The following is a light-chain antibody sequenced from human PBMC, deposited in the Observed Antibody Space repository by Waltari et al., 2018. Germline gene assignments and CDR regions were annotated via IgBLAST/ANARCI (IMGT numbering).Light chain of an antibody. CDR1: QGINKD. J-gene: IGKJ3*01. CDR3: QQDDTTPCT. Sequence: DIQMTQSPSSLSASVGDRVTVTCRASQGINKDLSWYQQKPGKAPTLLIYAASSLQTGVSSRFSGSGSGTDFTLTITSLQPEDVATYYCQQDDTTPCTFGPGTKLDIK. CDR2: AAS. V-gene: IGKV1-27*01.